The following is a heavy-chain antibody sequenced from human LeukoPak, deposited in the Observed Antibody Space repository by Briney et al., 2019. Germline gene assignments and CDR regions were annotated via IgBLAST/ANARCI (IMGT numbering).Heavy chain of an antibody. CDR3: AGEVASITMVRGVISYYYYMDV. J-gene: IGHJ6*03. V-gene: IGHV3-7*01. D-gene: IGHD3-10*01. Sequence: PGGSLRLSCAASGFTFSSYWMSWVRQAPGKGLEWVANIKQDGSEKYYVDSVKGRFTISRDNAKNSLYLQMNSLRAEDTAVYYCAGEVASITMVRGVISYYYYMDVWGKGTTVTISS. CDR2: IKQDGSEK. CDR1: GFTFSSYW.